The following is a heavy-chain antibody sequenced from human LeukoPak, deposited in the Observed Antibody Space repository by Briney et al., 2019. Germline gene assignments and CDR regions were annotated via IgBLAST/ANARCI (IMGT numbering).Heavy chain of an antibody. J-gene: IGHJ5*02. D-gene: IGHD2-2*01. CDR1: GGSLSGYY. CDR2: INRGGIT. V-gene: IGHV4-34*01. CDR3: ARSEDCGSSSCYWFDP. Sequence: SETLSLTCAVYGGSLSGYYWSWIRQSPGKGLEWIGEINRGGITKYNPSLKSRVTISLGTSYNQFSLELTSVTAADTAMYYCARSEDCGSSSCYWFDPWGQGTLVTVSS.